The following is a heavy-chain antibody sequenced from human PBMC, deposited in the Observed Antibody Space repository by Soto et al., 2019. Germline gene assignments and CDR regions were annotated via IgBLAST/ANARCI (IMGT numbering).Heavy chain of an antibody. V-gene: IGHV3-23*01. CDR1: GFTFSSYA. D-gene: IGHD3-9*01. J-gene: IGHJ6*02. Sequence: EVQLLESGGGLVQPGGSLRLSCAASGFTFSSYAMSWVGQAPGKRLEWVSAISGSGGSTYYADSVKGRFTISRDNTKNTLYRQMNSLRAEDTAVYYCAKNVWGITILGGMDVWGQGTTVTVSS. CDR3: AKNVWGITILGGMDV. CDR2: ISGSGGST.